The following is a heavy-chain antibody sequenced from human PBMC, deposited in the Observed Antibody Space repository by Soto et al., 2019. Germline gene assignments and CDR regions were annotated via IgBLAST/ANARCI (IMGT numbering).Heavy chain of an antibody. CDR3: ARGSGRGNGWGTYFYYGMDV. V-gene: IGHV4-34*01. J-gene: IGHJ6*02. CDR1: GGSFIGYH. D-gene: IGHD6-19*01. Sequence: SETLSLTCAVYGGSFIGYHWSWIRQPPGKGLEWIGEINHSGSTSYNPSLKSRVTISVDTSKNQFSLKVTSVTAADTAAYYCARGSGRGNGWGTYFYYGMDVWGQGTTVTVSS. CDR2: INHSGST.